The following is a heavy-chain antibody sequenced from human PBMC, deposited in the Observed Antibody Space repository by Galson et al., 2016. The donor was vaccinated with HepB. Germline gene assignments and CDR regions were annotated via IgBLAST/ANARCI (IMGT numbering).Heavy chain of an antibody. CDR2: IFYGGRT. CDR3: ARQDGDYGDAFDL. Sequence: SETLSLTCAVSGGSISSSNWWSWVRQPPGKGLEWIGNIFYGGRTNYSPSLGGRVNISVDRSMYEVSLHLSSVTAADTAIYYCARQDGDYGDAFDLWGPGTMVTVSS. V-gene: IGHV4-4*02. CDR1: GGSISSSNW. D-gene: IGHD4-17*01. J-gene: IGHJ3*01.